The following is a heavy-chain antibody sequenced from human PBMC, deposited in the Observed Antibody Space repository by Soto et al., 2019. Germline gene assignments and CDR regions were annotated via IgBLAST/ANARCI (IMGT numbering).Heavy chain of an antibody. CDR2: ISGSGGST. V-gene: IGHV3-23*01. CDR1: GFTFSSYA. CDR3: AKGRYDSSGITTLYYFDY. D-gene: IGHD3-22*01. Sequence: PGGSLRLSCAASGFTFSSYAMSWVRQAPGKGLEWVSAISGSGGSTYYADSVKGRFTISRDNSKNTLYLQMNSLRAEDTAVYYCAKGRYDSSGITTLYYFDYWGQGTLVTVSS. J-gene: IGHJ4*02.